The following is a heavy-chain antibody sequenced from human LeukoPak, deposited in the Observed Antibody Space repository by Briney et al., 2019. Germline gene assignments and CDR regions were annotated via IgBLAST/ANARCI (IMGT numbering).Heavy chain of an antibody. V-gene: IGHV3-23*01. Sequence: GGSLRLSCAASGFTFSSYAMSWVRQAPGKGLEWVSAISGSGGSTYYADSVKGRFTISRDNSKNTLYLQMNSLRAEDTAVYYCAKSIAAAGLYEYFQHWGQGTLVTVSS. CDR3: AKSIAAAGLYEYFQH. CDR2: ISGSGGST. J-gene: IGHJ1*01. CDR1: GFTFSSYA. D-gene: IGHD6-13*01.